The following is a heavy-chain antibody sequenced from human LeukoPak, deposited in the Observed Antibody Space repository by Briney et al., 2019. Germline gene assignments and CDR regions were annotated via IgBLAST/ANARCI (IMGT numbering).Heavy chain of an antibody. CDR2: ISGSGGST. CDR3: AKAGCSSTSCLTDY. V-gene: IGHV3-23*01. CDR1: GFTFSSYA. D-gene: IGHD2-2*01. J-gene: IGHJ4*02. Sequence: GGSLRLSCAASGFTFSSYAMSWVRQAPGKGLEWVSAISGSGGSTYYADSVKGRFTISRDNSKNTLYLQMNSLRAGDTAVYYCAKAGCSSTSCLTDYWGQGTLVTVSS.